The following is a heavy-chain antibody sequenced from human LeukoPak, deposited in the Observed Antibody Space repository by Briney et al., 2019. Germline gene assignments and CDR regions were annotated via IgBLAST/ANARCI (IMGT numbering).Heavy chain of an antibody. V-gene: IGHV3-30-3*01. CDR3: ARDRGYCSGGSCYIFDH. D-gene: IGHD2-15*01. Sequence: PGGSLRLSCAASGFTFSSYAMHWVRQAPGKGLEWVAVISYDGSNKYADFVKGRFTISRDNSKNTLYLQMNSLRAEDTAVYYCARDRGYCSGGSCYIFDHWGQGTLVTVSS. CDR2: ISYDGSNK. J-gene: IGHJ4*02. CDR1: GFTFSSYA.